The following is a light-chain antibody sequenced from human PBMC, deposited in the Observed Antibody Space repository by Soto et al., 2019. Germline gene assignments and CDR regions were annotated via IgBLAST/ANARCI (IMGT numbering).Light chain of an antibody. CDR3: QQLNTYPVT. Sequence: DIQLTQSPSFLSASVGDRVTITCRASKGISSYLAWYQQKPGKAPKLLIYAASTLHSGVPSRFSGSGSGTEFTLTISSLQPEDFATYYCQQLNTYPVTFGQGTQVEVK. V-gene: IGKV1-9*01. CDR2: AAS. CDR1: KGISSY. J-gene: IGKJ1*01.